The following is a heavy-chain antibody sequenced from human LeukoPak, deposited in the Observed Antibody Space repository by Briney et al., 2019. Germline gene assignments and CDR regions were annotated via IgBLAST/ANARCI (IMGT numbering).Heavy chain of an antibody. D-gene: IGHD2-21*02. Sequence: GGSLRLSCAASGFTFSRYLMRWVRQAPGKGLVWVSRINNDGGGTSYADSVKGRFTISRDNAKNTLYLQMDSLRAEDTAVYYCARDPGPYCGGDCYYFDCWGPGTLVTVSS. CDR2: INNDGGGT. J-gene: IGHJ4*02. CDR1: GFTFSRYL. V-gene: IGHV3-74*01. CDR3: ARDPGPYCGGDCYYFDC.